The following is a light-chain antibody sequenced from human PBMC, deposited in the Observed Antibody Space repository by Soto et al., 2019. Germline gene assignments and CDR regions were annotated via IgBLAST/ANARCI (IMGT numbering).Light chain of an antibody. V-gene: IGLV2-8*01. CDR2: EIN. CDR1: SSDVGAYDY. Sequence: QSVLTQPPSASGSPGQSVTISCTGTSSDVGAYDYVSWYQQHPGKAPKLMIYEINKRPSGVPDRFSGSKSGNTASLTVSGLQAEDEADYYCSSYSDTNICVFXTGTKVTVL. J-gene: IGLJ1*01. CDR3: SSYSDTNICV.